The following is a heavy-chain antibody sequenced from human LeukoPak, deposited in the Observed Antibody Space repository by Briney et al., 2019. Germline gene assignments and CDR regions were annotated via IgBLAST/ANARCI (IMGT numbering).Heavy chain of an antibody. CDR2: INSDGSST. D-gene: IGHD3-3*01. V-gene: IGHV3-74*01. CDR3: ARDGPSSFGVHDY. CDR1: GFTFSSYW. J-gene: IGHJ4*02. Sequence: GGSLRFSCAASGFTFSSYWMPWVRQAPGKGLVWVSRINSDGSSTNYADSVKGRFTISRNNAKNTLYLQMNSLRAEDTAVYYCARDGPSSFGVHDYWGQGTLVTVSS.